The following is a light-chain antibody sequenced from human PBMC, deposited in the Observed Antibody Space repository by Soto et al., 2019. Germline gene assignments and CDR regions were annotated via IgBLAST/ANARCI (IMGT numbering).Light chain of an antibody. Sequence: DIQMTQSPSTLAASVGDRVTITCRASQSISPWLAWYQQKPGKAPKLLIYKTSRLQSGVPSRFSGSGSGTDFTLEISSLQPDDFATYYCQQYNSSWLTFGGGTTVDIK. CDR1: QSISPW. CDR3: QQYNSSWLT. V-gene: IGKV1-5*03. CDR2: KTS. J-gene: IGKJ4*01.